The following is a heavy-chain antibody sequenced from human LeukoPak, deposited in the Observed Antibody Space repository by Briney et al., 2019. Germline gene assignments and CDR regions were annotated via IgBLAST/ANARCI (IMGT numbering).Heavy chain of an antibody. CDR3: ARVITMVRGALDY. CDR2: IKQDGSEK. D-gene: IGHD3-10*01. J-gene: IGHJ4*02. V-gene: IGHV3-7*04. Sequence: GGSLRLSCAVSGFIVSTKRMSWVRQTPGKGLEWVANIKQDGSEKYYVDSVKGRFTISRDHAKNSLYLQMNSLRAEDTAVYYCARVITMVRGALDYWGQGTLVTVSS. CDR1: GFIVSTKR.